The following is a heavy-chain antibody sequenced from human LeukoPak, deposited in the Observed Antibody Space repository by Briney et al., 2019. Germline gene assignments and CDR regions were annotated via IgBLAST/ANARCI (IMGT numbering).Heavy chain of an antibody. CDR3: AHMGYDFWSGYPTTAFDY. Sequence: ASVKVSCKASGYTFTGYYMHWVRQAPGQGLEWMGWINPNSGGTNYAQKFQGRVTMTRDTSISTAYMELSRLRSDDTAVYYCAHMGYDFWSGYPTTAFDYWGQGTLVTVSS. CDR1: GYTFTGYY. J-gene: IGHJ4*02. D-gene: IGHD3-3*01. V-gene: IGHV1-2*02. CDR2: INPNSGGT.